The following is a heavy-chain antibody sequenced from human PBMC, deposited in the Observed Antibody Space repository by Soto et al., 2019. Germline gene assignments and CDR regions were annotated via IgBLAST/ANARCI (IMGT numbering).Heavy chain of an antibody. CDR2: INHSGSA. V-gene: IGHV4-34*01. D-gene: IGHD1-26*01. CDR1: GGSFSDYI. J-gene: IGHJ4*02. CDR3: ARGLISGSHYSGGWYYFDS. Sequence: PSETLSLTCDVYGGSFSDYIWIWIRQTPGKGLQWIGQINHSGSANYNPSLKSRVTISVHTSSSQFSLELSSVTAADTAVYYCARGLISGSHYSGGWYYFDSWGQGTQVTVSS.